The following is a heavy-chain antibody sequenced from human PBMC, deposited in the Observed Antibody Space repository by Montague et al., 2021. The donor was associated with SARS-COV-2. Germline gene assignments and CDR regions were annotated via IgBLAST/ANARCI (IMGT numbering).Heavy chain of an antibody. CDR3: ARDVTMVRGVPFDY. Sequence: SLRLSCAASGFTFSSYSMNWVRQAPGKGLEWVSSISGSSSYIYYXDSVKGRFTISRDNAENSLYLQMNSLRAEDTAVYYCARDVTMVRGVPFDYWGQGTLVTVSS. J-gene: IGHJ4*02. CDR1: GFTFSSYS. V-gene: IGHV3-21*01. D-gene: IGHD3-10*01. CDR2: ISGSSSYI.